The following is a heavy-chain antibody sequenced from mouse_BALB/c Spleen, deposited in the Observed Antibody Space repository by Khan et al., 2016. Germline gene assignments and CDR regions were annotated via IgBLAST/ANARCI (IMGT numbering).Heavy chain of an antibody. J-gene: IGHJ3*01. Sequence: EVQLQESGGGLVQPGGSLKLSCATSGFTFSDYYMYWVRQTPEKRLEWVAYISNGGGSTYYTDTVKGRFTISRANAQNTLYLQMGRLKSEDTAMYYCARSSITTATWFAYWGQGTLVTVSA. CDR3: ARSSITTATWFAY. D-gene: IGHD1-2*01. V-gene: IGHV5-12*02. CDR1: GFTFSDYY. CDR2: ISNGGGST.